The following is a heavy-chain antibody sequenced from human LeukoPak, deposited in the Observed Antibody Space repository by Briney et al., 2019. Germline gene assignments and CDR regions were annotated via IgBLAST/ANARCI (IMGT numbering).Heavy chain of an antibody. D-gene: IGHD3-9*01. V-gene: IGHV1-2*02. CDR2: INPNSGGT. CDR1: GYTFTGYY. J-gene: IGHJ5*02. CDR3: AREGYFDWFNWFDP. Sequence: GASVKVSCKASGYTFTGYYMHWVRQAPGQGLEWMGWINPNSGGTNYAQKFQGRVTMTRDTSISTAYMELSRLRSDDTAVYYCAREGYFDWFNWFDPWGQGTLVTVSS.